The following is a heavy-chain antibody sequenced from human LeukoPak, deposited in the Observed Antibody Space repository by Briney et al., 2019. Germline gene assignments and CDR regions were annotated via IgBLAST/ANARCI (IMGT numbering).Heavy chain of an antibody. D-gene: IGHD3-10*01. V-gene: IGHV3-7*01. CDR2: INQDGSDK. CDR1: GFTFSSYW. CDR3: ARSATDVLLWFGEPKIFDS. J-gene: IGHJ4*02. Sequence: GGSLRLSCVASGFTFSSYWMSWVRQAPGKGLEWVANINQDGSDKYYVDSVKGRFTISRDNAKNSLYLQMNSLRAEDTAVYYCARSATDVLLWFGEPKIFDSWGQGTLVTVSS.